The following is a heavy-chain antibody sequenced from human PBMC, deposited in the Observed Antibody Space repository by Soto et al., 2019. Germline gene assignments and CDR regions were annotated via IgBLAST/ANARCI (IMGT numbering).Heavy chain of an antibody. CDR1: GFTFNTYA. Sequence: LRLSCAASGFTFNTYAMSWVRQAPGKGLEWVSAIGGSGDTTYYADSVEGRFTISRDNSKNMLYLQMNSLRAEDAAIYYCAKGWAAPRGHFAHRGQRSLVTGSA. CDR3: AKGWAAPRGHFAH. CDR2: IGGSGDTT. J-gene: IGHJ5*02. D-gene: IGHD6-13*01. V-gene: IGHV3-23*01.